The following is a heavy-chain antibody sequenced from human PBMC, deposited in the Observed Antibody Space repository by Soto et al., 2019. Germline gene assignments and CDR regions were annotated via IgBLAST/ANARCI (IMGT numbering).Heavy chain of an antibody. CDR3: ARDLPPVYSGGDY. Sequence: EVQLVQSGGGLVQPGGSLRLSCVASGFTFSDYWMHWVRQAPGEGLVWVSHIDSDGGSISYADSVKGRFTISRDNAKNTLYLQMNSLRAEDSAVYYCARDLPPVYSGGDYWGQGTHVAVSS. CDR2: IDSDGGSI. V-gene: IGHV3-74*01. D-gene: IGHD6-19*01. J-gene: IGHJ4*02. CDR1: GFTFSDYW.